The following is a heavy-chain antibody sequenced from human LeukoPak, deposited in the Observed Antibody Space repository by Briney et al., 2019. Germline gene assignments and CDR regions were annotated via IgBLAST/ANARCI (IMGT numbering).Heavy chain of an antibody. V-gene: IGHV3-66*02. CDR1: GFTVSRNY. CDR3: ARARRWLQGYYFDY. Sequence: GGSLRLFCAASGFTVSRNYMSWVRQAPGKGLEWVSVIYSGGSTYYADSVKGRFTISRDNSKNTLYLQMNSLRAEDTAVYYCARARRWLQGYYFDYWGQGTLVTVSS. CDR2: IYSGGST. J-gene: IGHJ4*02. D-gene: IGHD5-24*01.